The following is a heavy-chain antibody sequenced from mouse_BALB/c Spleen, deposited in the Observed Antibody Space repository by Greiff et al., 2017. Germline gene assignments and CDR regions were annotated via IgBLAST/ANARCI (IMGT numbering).Heavy chain of an antibody. CDR1: GFTFSSFG. CDR3: ARGDYDYDAGFAY. Sequence: EVKLQESGGGLVQPGGSRKLSCAASGFTFSSFGMHWVRQAPEKGLEWVAYISSGSSTIYYADTVKGRFTISRDNPKNTLFLQMTSLRSEDTAMYYCARGDYDYDAGFAYWGQGTLVTVSA. J-gene: IGHJ3*01. D-gene: IGHD2-4*01. CDR2: ISSGSSTI. V-gene: IGHV5-17*02.